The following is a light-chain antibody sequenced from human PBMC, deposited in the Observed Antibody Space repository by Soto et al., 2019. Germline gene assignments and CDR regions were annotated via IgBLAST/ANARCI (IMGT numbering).Light chain of an antibody. CDR3: QQTYTTPWT. CDR1: QNVERY. V-gene: IGKV1-39*01. CDR2: DAS. J-gene: IGKJ1*01. Sequence: DLQMTQSPSSLSASVGDRFTITCRASQNVERYLNWYQQRKGEAPKXXIHDASSLQSGVSSRFSGSFYGTDFDLTINSLQTEDFGTIYCQQTYTTPWTFGQGTKVDIK.